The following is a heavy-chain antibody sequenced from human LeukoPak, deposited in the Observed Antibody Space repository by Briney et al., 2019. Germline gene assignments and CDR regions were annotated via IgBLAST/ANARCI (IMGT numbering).Heavy chain of an antibody. D-gene: IGHD1-26*01. CDR2: IYYSGST. J-gene: IGHJ5*02. V-gene: IGHV4-39*07. CDR1: GYSISSSSYY. Sequence: SETLSLTCTVSGYSISSSSYYWGWIRQPPGKGLEWIGSIYYSGSTYYNPSLKSRVTISVDTSKNQFSLKLSSVTAADTAVYYCARALMVPRWELLGLCWFDPWGQGTLVTVSS. CDR3: ARALMVPRWELLGLCWFDP.